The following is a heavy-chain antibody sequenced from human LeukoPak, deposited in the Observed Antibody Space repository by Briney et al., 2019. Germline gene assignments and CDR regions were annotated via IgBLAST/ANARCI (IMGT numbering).Heavy chain of an antibody. Sequence: PGGSLRLSCAASGFTFSSYGMHWVRQAPGKGLEWVTFIRFDGSYKSYADSVKGRFTISRDNSKNTLYLQMNSLRAEDTAVYYCARDSYSSYLLDVWGKGTTVTISS. V-gene: IGHV3-30*02. D-gene: IGHD6-19*01. J-gene: IGHJ6*04. CDR2: IRFDGSYK. CDR1: GFTFSSYG. CDR3: ARDSYSSYLLDV.